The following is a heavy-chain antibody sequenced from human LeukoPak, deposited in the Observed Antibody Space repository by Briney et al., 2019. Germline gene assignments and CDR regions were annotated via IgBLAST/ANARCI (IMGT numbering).Heavy chain of an antibody. Sequence: PGRSLRLSCAASGFTFSSYGMHWVRQAPGKGLEWVAFIRYDGSNKYYADSVKGRFTISRDNSKNTLYLQMNSLRAEDTAVYYCAKGRFLEWLRFDYWGQGTLVTVSS. V-gene: IGHV3-30*02. CDR3: AKGRFLEWLRFDY. J-gene: IGHJ4*02. D-gene: IGHD3-3*01. CDR2: IRYDGSNK. CDR1: GFTFSSYG.